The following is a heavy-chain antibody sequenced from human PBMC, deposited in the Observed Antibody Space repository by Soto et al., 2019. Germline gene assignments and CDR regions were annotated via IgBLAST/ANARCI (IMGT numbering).Heavy chain of an antibody. D-gene: IGHD3-3*01. CDR2: INHSGST. CDR3: ARGRLYYDFWSGYHGAFDI. Sequence: PSETLSLTCAVYGGSFSGYYWSWIRQPPGKGLEWIGEINHSGSTNYNPSLKSRVTISVDTSKNQFSLKLSSVTAADTAVYYCARGRLYYDFWSGYHGAFDIWGKGTMVTVSS. J-gene: IGHJ3*02. CDR1: GGSFSGYY. V-gene: IGHV4-34*01.